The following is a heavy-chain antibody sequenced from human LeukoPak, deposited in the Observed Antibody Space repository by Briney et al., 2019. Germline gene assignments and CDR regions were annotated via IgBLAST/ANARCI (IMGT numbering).Heavy chain of an antibody. V-gene: IGHV5-51*01. D-gene: IGHD2-2*01. CDR3: ARRYCSSTSCNPYFFDY. CDR1: GYTFTNYY. Sequence: AESLKISCKGSGYTFTNYYIGRVRQPPGKGLEXXXXXXRGDADASYSPSFEGEVTSSANTPVSTAYTLSSNLKSSDTAMYYCARRYCSSTSCNPYFFDYWGQGTLVTVSS. CDR2: XXRGDADA. J-gene: IGHJ4*02.